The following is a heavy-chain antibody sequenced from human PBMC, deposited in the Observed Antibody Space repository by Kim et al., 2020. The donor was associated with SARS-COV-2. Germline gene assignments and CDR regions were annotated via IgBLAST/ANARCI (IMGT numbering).Heavy chain of an antibody. Sequence: TSYNPALKSRVTISVDTSKNQFSLKLSSVTAADTAVYYCARFGSYSDFDYWGRGTLVTVSS. CDR3: ARFGSYSDFDY. CDR2: T. V-gene: IGHV4-59*01. J-gene: IGHJ4*02. D-gene: IGHD1-26*01.